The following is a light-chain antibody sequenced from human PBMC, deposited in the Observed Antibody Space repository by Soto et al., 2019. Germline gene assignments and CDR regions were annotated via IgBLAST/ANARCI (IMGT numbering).Light chain of an antibody. CDR1: QTISSW. CDR3: LQDFKYPRT. J-gene: IGKJ1*01. Sequence: DIQMTQSPSSLSASIGDRVTITCRASQTISSWLAWYQQKPGKAPKLLIYKASTLKSGVPSRFSGSGSGTEFTLTIGSLQPEDFATYYCLQDFKYPRTFGQGTRWIS. V-gene: IGKV1-5*03. CDR2: KAS.